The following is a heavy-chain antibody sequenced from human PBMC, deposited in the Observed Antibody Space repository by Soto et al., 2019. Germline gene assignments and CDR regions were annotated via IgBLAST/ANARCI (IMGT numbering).Heavy chain of an antibody. D-gene: IGHD4-17*01. J-gene: IGHJ4*02. Sequence: QVQLVQSGAEVKKPGSSVKVSCKASGGTFSSYTISWVRQAPGQGLEWMGRIIPILGIANYAQKFQGRVTITADKSTRTAYMELSSLRSEDTAVYYGASESVTHVFDYWGQGTLVTVCS. V-gene: IGHV1-69*02. CDR1: GGTFSSYT. CDR2: IIPILGIA. CDR3: ASESVTHVFDY.